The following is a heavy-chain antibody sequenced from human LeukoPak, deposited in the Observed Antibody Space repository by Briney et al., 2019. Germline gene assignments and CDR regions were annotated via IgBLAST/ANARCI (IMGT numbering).Heavy chain of an antibody. CDR1: GFTLSSYA. D-gene: IGHD6-19*01. CDR3: ARELWLDGGS. J-gene: IGHJ5*02. Sequence: GGSLRLSCAASGFTLSSYAMHWVRQAPGKGLEYVPAIGSNGGSTYYANSVKGRFTISRDNSKNTLYLQMGSLRPEDMAVYYCARELWLDGGSWGQGTLVTVSS. CDR2: IGSNGGST. V-gene: IGHV3-64*01.